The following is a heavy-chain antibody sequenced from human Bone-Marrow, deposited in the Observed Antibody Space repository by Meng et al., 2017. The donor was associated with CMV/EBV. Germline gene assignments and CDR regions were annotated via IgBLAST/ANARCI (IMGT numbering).Heavy chain of an antibody. Sequence: ASVKVSCKASGYTFTSYDINWVRQATGQGLEWMGWMNPNSGNTGYAQKFQGRVTMTRNTSISTAYMELSRLRSDDTAVYYCARRDGRVGSRFYYFDYWGQGTLVTVSS. V-gene: IGHV1-8*01. D-gene: IGHD1-26*01. CDR3: ARRDGRVGSRFYYFDY. CDR2: MNPNSGNT. CDR1: GYTFTSYD. J-gene: IGHJ4*02.